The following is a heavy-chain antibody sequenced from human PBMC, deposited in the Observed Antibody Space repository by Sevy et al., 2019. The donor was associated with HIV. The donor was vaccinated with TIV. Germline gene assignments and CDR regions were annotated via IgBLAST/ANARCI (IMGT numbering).Heavy chain of an antibody. CDR2: MSGGGDGR. D-gene: IGHD3-3*01. V-gene: IGHV3-23*01. CDR1: GFRFGSID. CDR3: AKDVPDQSWYDDFWSGSPCFDY. Sequence: GGSLRLSCVVSGFRFGSIDMSWVRQAPGKGLEWVAGMSGGGDGRGNADSVKGGFTISRDNYKNTVYLQMNSLKAEATALYYCAKDVPDQSWYDDFWSGSPCFDYWGRGTPVTVSS. J-gene: IGHJ4*01.